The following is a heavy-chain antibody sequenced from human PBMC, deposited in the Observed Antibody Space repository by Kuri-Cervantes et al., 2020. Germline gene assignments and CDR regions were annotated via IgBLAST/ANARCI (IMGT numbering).Heavy chain of an antibody. CDR1: GYTFTSYG. Sequence: ASVKVSCKASGYTFTSYGISWVRQAPGQGLEWMGWISAYNGNTNYAQKLQGRVTMTRNISISTAYMELSSLRSEDTAVYYCARDGGYYGPDVWGQGTTVTVSS. D-gene: IGHD3-16*01. CDR3: ARDGGYYGPDV. V-gene: IGHV1-18*01. J-gene: IGHJ6*02. CDR2: ISAYNGNT.